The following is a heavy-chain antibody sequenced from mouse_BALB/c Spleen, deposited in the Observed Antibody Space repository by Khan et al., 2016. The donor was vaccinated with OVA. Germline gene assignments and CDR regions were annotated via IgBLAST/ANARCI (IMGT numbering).Heavy chain of an antibody. V-gene: IGHV1-26*01. Sequence: EVQLQQSGPELVKPGASLKMSCKASGYSFTDYTMNWVKQSHKKNLEWIGLIIPYNGDTNYHQKFKGKATLTVDKSSRTAYMELLSLTSEDSAVYYWARSGDGGFDYWGQGTLVTVSA. CDR2: IIPYNGDT. J-gene: IGHJ3*01. CDR1: GYSFTDYT. CDR3: ARSGDGGFDY.